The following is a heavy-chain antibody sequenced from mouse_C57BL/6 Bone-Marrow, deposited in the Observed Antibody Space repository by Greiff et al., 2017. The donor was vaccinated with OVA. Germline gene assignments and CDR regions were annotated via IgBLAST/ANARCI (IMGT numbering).Heavy chain of an antibody. Sequence: QVQLQHPGAELVMPGASVKLSCKASGYTFTSYWMHWVKQRPGQGLEWIGEIDPSDSYTNYNQKFKGKSTLTVDNSSSTAYMQLSSLTSEDSAVYYCATAQATDYWGQGTTLTVSA. J-gene: IGHJ2*01. V-gene: IGHV1-69*01. CDR2: IDPSDSYT. D-gene: IGHD3-2*02. CDR3: ATAQATDY. CDR1: GYTFTSYW.